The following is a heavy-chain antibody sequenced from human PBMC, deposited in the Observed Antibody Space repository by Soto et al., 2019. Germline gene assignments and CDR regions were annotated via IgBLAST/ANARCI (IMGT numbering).Heavy chain of an antibody. CDR2: IYYSGST. CDR3: ARMVFGVVTPWGYFDY. Sequence: QVQLQESGPGLVKPSQTLSLTCTVSGGSISSGDYYWSWIRQPPGKGLEWIGYIYYSGSTYYNPSLKRRVTMSVDTSKNQFSLKLSSVTAADTAVYYCARMVFGVVTPWGYFDYWGQGTLVTVSS. V-gene: IGHV4-30-4*01. J-gene: IGHJ4*02. CDR1: GGSISSGDYY. D-gene: IGHD3-3*01.